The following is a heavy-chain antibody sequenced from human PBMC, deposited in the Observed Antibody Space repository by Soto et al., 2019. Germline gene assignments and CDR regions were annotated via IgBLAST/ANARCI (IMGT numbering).Heavy chain of an antibody. J-gene: IGHJ4*02. CDR3: ATRDTGRVY. CDR2: SHQSGNT. D-gene: IGHD5-18*01. CDR1: GVSSDSHDW. V-gene: IGHV4-4*02. Sequence: QVQLQESGPGLVKPSGTLSLTCAVSGVSSDSHDWWTWVRQPPGKGLEWIGESHQSGNTNYNSSLESRVTISLDKSKNHFSLQLSSVTVADTAVYYCATRDTGRVYWGQGTLLTVSS.